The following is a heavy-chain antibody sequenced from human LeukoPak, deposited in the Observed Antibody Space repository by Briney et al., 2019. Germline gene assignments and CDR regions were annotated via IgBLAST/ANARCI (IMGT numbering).Heavy chain of an antibody. Sequence: ASVKVSCKVSGYTLTELSMHWVRQAPGKGLEWMGGFDPEDGETIYAQKFQGRVTMTEDTSTDTAYMELSSLRSDDTAVYYCARGRDSGWYSWFDPWGQGTLVTVSS. D-gene: IGHD6-19*01. V-gene: IGHV1-24*01. CDR1: GYTLTELS. J-gene: IGHJ5*02. CDR3: ARGRDSGWYSWFDP. CDR2: FDPEDGET.